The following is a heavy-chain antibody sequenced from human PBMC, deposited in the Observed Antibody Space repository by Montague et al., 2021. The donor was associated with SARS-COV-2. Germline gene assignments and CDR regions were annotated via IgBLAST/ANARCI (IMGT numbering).Heavy chain of an antibody. V-gene: IGHV4-59*01. CDR2: VYDTGIT. CDR3: ARERSGSDVFDL. Sequence: SETLSLTCSVSGASITSESWVWIRQTPGGGLQRIAYVYDTGITGYHPSLRSRTTIAVDTSKNQLSLNVRSMTAADTAVYFCARERSGSDVFDLWGQGTSVTVSS. J-gene: IGHJ3*01. D-gene: IGHD6-19*01. CDR1: GASITSES.